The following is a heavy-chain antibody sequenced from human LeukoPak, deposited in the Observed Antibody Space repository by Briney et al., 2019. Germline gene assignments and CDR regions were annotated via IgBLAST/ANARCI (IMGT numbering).Heavy chain of an antibody. D-gene: IGHD3-10*01. CDR3: AKDLRYYGSGSSLDY. V-gene: IGHV3-30*18. Sequence: SGRSQRLSCTASGFTFSSYGMHWVRQAPGKGLEWVAVISYGGSNKYYADSVKSRFTISRDNSKNTLYLQMNSLRAEDTAVYYCAKDLRYYGSGSSLDYWGQGTLVTVSS. CDR2: ISYGGSNK. CDR1: GFTFSSYG. J-gene: IGHJ4*02.